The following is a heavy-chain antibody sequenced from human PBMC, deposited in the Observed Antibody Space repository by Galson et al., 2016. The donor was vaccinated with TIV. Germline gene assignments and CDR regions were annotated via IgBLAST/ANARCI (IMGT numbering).Heavy chain of an antibody. D-gene: IGHD2-15*01. V-gene: IGHV3-74*03. CDR2: INSDESAT. J-gene: IGHJ5*01. CDR1: GFTFNNYW. CDR3: AREGGSWTNWFDS. Sequence: SLRLSCAASGFTFNNYWMHWVRQAPGKGLVWVSRINSDESATAYVDSVEGRFTISRDNAKNTLYLQMNSLTVDDTAVYYCAREGGSWTNWFDSWGQGTLVTVSS.